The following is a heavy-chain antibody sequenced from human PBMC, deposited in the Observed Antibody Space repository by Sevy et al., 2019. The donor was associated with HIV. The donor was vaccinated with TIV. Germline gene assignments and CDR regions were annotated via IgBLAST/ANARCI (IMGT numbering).Heavy chain of an antibody. CDR3: VRDLFAAFDY. CDR2: IRSDGTP. D-gene: IGHD2-15*01. J-gene: IGHJ4*02. CDR1: AFTFSDFP. Sequence: GGSLRLSCAGSAFTFSDFPMNWVRQAPGKGLEWISNIRSDGTPYYADSVKGRFTISRDNAKDSLYLQMSSLRAEDTAVYYCVRDLFAAFDYWGQGTLVTVSS. V-gene: IGHV3-48*01.